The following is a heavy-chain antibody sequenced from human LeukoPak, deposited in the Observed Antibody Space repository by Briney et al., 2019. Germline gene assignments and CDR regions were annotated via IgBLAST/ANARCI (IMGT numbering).Heavy chain of an antibody. V-gene: IGHV5-51*01. D-gene: IGHD2-15*01. CDR3: ARHGSAFDI. CDR1: GYIFTSYW. Sequence: GGALQISCKGSGYIFTSYWIGGGRQLPGKGLEGMGIIYPGDSDTRYSPSFQGQVTISADKSISTAYLQWSSLKASDTAMYYCARHGSAFDIWGQGTMVTVSS. CDR2: IYPGDSDT. J-gene: IGHJ3*02.